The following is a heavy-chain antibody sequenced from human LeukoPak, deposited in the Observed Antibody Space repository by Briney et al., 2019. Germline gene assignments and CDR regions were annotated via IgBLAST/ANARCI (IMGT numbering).Heavy chain of an antibody. V-gene: IGHV4-34*01. D-gene: IGHD1-7*01. CDR1: GGSFSGYY. Sequence: PSETLSLTCAVYGGSFSGYYWSWIRQPPGKGLEWIGEINHSGNTNYNPSLKSRVTISVDTSKNQFSLKLSSVTAADTAVYYCARQGIYSLNYFYGGQGTLVTVSS. J-gene: IGHJ4*02. CDR3: ARQGIYSLNYFY. CDR2: INHSGNT.